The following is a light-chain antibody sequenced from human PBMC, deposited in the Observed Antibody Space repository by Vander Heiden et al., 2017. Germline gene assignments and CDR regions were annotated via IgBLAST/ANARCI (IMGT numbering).Light chain of an antibody. Sequence: IQMNQSPSSLSASVGDRVTITCRASHRISSYLNWYQQQPGKAAQLLIYAASSLQMGVPSRFSGSGSGTDFTLTISTLQPEDFASYYCQKSHSTPGTLGQRTKVETK. CDR1: HRISSY. CDR2: AAS. CDR3: QKSHSTPGT. V-gene: IGKV1-39*01. J-gene: IGKJ1*01.